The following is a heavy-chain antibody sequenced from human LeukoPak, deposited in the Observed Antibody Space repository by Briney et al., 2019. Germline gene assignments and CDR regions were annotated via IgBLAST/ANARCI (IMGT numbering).Heavy chain of an antibody. Sequence: ASVKVSCKASGYTFTGYYMHWVRQAPGQGLEWMGWINPNSGGTNYAQKFQGRVTMTRDTSISTAYMELSRLRSDDTAVYYCAKSYYYDFLGAFDIWGQGTMVTVSS. CDR3: AKSYYYDFLGAFDI. D-gene: IGHD3-22*01. CDR1: GYTFTGYY. CDR2: INPNSGGT. V-gene: IGHV1-2*02. J-gene: IGHJ3*02.